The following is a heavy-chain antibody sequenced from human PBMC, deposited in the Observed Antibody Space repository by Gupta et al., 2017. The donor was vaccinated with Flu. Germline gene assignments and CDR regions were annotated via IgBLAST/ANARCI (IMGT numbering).Heavy chain of an antibody. CDR2: ISYSSTYT. D-gene: IGHD6-13*01. CDR1: GFTFGDFY. V-gene: IGHV3-11*05. CDR3: ARGYITTAGLFDY. Sequence: QVQLVESGGGLVKPGGSLRLSCAASGFTFGDFYINWIRQAPGKGLEWVSYISYSSTYTDYADSVKGRFTISRDNAKDSVYLQMNSLRVDDTAIYFGARGYITTAGLFDYWGLGTLVTVSS. J-gene: IGHJ4*02.